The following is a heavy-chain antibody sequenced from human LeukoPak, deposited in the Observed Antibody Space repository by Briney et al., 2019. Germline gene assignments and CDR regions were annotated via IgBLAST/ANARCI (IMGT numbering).Heavy chain of an antibody. D-gene: IGHD2-15*01. J-gene: IGHJ6*03. CDR2: INHSGST. CDR3: ARLRSCSGGSCYYYYYYMDV. Sequence: GSLRLSCAASGFTFSSYEMNWVRQPPGKGLEWIGEINHSGSTNYNPSLKSRVTISVDTSKNQFSLKLSSVTAADTAVYYCARLRSCSGGSCYYYYYYMDVWGKGTTVTISS. CDR1: GFTFSSYE. V-gene: IGHV4-34*01.